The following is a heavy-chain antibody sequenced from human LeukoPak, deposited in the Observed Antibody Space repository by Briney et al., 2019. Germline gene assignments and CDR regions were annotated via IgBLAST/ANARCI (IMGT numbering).Heavy chain of an antibody. V-gene: IGHV3-53*01. J-gene: IGHJ4*02. CDR3: ARGKGEATLDY. CDR2: IYSGGST. CDR1: GYIFSNYG. D-gene: IGHD1-26*01. Sequence: GGSLRLSCVASGYIFSNYGMHWVRQAPGKGLEWVSVIYSGGSTYYADSVKGRFTISRDNSKNTLYLQMNSLRAEDTAVYYCARGKGEATLDYWGQGTLVTVSS.